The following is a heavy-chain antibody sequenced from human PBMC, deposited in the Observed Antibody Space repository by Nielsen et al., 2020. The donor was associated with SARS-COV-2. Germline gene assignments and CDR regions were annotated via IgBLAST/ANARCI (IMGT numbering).Heavy chain of an antibody. V-gene: IGHV4-59*12. CDR3: ATVGSGWYKFFDY. D-gene: IGHD6-19*01. CDR1: GFTFDDYG. CDR2: IHSIGST. Sequence: ESLKISCAASGFTFDDYGMSWLRQPPGKGLEWIGYIHSIGSTNYNPSLKSRVTISADTSKNQFSLRLTSVSAADAAVYYCATVGSGWYKFFDYWGQGALVTVSS. J-gene: IGHJ4*02.